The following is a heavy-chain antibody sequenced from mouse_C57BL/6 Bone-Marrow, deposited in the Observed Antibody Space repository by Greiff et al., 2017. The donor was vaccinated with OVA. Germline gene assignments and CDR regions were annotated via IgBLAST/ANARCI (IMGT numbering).Heavy chain of an antibody. J-gene: IGHJ4*01. D-gene: IGHD2-3*01. V-gene: IGHV14-4*01. CDR3: TTCYEAMDY. Sequence: VQLQQSGAELVRPGASVKLSCTASGFNIKDDYMHWVKQRPEQGLEWIGWIDPENGDTEYASKFQGKATITADTSSNTAYLQPSSLTSEDTAVYYCTTCYEAMDYWGQGTSVTVSS. CDR2: IDPENGDT. CDR1: GFNIKDDY.